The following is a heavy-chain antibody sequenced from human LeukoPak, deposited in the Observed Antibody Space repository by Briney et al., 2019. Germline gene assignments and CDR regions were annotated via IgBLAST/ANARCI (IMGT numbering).Heavy chain of an antibody. J-gene: IGHJ4*02. D-gene: IGHD1-26*01. V-gene: IGHV1-24*01. Sequence: GASVKVSCKVSGYTLTELPIHWVRQTPGKGLEWMADFYPDDGETVYAQTLQGRVTMTEDTSSGTASMELSSLRSEDTAVYYCATGTSGSYYVGIVRPIDYWGQGTLVTVSS. CDR3: ATGTSGSYYVGIVRPIDY. CDR2: FYPDDGET. CDR1: GYTLTELP.